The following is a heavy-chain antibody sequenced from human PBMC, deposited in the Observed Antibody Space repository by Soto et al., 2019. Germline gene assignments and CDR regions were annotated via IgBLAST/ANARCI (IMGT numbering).Heavy chain of an antibody. CDR1: GGSFSGYY. J-gene: IGHJ4*02. D-gene: IGHD2-2*02. Sequence: SETLSLTCTVLGGSFSGYYWGWIRQPPGKGLEWIGEINRDGVTNYNPSLKSRLTISVDTSKNQFSLNLNSVTAADTAVYYCARTATQCSRTSCYTVSLDFWGQGTLVTVSS. V-gene: IGHV4-34*01. CDR2: INRDGVT. CDR3: ARTATQCSRTSCYTVSLDF.